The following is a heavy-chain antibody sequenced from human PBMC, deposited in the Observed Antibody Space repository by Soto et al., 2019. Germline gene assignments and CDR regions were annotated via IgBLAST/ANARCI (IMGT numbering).Heavy chain of an antibody. Sequence: SETLSLTCTISGGSISGFYWGWIRQPPGKGLEWIGNIYYSGSANYDPSLRSRVTISLNTSKNQFSLNLNSVTAADTAIYYCARWTYCGGDCYWLDFWGQGTLVTSP. J-gene: IGHJ4*02. CDR2: IYYSGSA. CDR3: ARWTYCGGDCYWLDF. D-gene: IGHD2-21*02. V-gene: IGHV4-59*01. CDR1: GGSISGFY.